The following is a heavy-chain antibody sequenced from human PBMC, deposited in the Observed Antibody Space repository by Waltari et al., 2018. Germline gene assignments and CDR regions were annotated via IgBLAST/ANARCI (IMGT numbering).Heavy chain of an antibody. CDR1: GFTFSSYS. D-gene: IGHD3-10*01. Sequence: EVQLVESGGGLVKPGGSLRLSCAASGFTFSSYSMNWVRQAPGKGLEWVSSISSSSSYIYYADSVKGRFTISRDNAKNSLYLQMNSLRAEDTAVYYCAGDGVTRYYMDVWGKGTTVTVSS. J-gene: IGHJ6*03. CDR2: ISSSSSYI. CDR3: AGDGVTRYYMDV. V-gene: IGHV3-21*01.